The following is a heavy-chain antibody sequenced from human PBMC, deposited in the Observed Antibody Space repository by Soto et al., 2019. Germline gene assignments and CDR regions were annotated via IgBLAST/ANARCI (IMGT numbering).Heavy chain of an antibody. D-gene: IGHD1-26*01. Sequence: QMQLVQSGAEVKKPGSSVKVSCKASGGTFSTYAISWVRQAPGQGLEWMGRIVPMFGTTSYTQRSQGRVTITADESTSTAYMDLSSLRSEDTAVYYCARDLSPGIVGETFYYYHGMDVWGQRTTVNVSS. CDR2: IVPMFGTT. J-gene: IGHJ6*02. V-gene: IGHV1-69*01. CDR3: ARDLSPGIVGETFYYYHGMDV. CDR1: GGTFSTYA.